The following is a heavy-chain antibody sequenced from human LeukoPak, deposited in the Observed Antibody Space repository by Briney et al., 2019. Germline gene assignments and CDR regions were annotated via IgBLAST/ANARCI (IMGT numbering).Heavy chain of an antibody. J-gene: IGHJ5*02. V-gene: IGHV3-48*03. CDR1: GFTFSSYE. CDR2: ISSRDSII. D-gene: IGHD3-22*01. Sequence: GGSLRLSCAASGFTFSSYEMNWVRQAPGKGLEWVSYISSRDSIIYYADSVKGRFTISRDNAKNSLYLQMNSLRAEDTAVYYCAITADYYDSSGPPQGFDPWGQGTLVTVSS. CDR3: AITADYYDSSGPPQGFDP.